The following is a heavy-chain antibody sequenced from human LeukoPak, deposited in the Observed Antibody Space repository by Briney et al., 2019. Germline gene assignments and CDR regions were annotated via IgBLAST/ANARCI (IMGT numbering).Heavy chain of an antibody. CDR2: ISGSGGST. CDR1: GFTFSSYA. Sequence: GGSLRLSCAASGFTFSSYAMSWVRQAPGKGLEWVSAISGSGGSTYCADSVKGRFTISRDNSKNTLYLQMNSLRAEDTAVYYCAKDLAYYDSSGRDNTHNDYWGQGTLVTVSS. CDR3: AKDLAYYDSSGRDNTHNDY. J-gene: IGHJ4*02. V-gene: IGHV3-23*01. D-gene: IGHD3-22*01.